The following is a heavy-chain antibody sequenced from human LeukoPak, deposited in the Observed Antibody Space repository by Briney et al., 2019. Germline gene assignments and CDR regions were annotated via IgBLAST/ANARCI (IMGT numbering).Heavy chain of an antibody. CDR1: GYSFTGYY. V-gene: IGHV1-2*02. CDR3: ARAENDYSHYERLGY. Sequence: ASVKVSCKASGYSFTGYYMHWVRQAPGQGLEWMGWINPNSGGTNSVQNFQGRVTMTRETSISTAYMKLSRLRSDDTAVYYCARAENDYSHYERLGYWGQGTLVTVSS. D-gene: IGHD4-11*01. J-gene: IGHJ4*02. CDR2: INPNSGGT.